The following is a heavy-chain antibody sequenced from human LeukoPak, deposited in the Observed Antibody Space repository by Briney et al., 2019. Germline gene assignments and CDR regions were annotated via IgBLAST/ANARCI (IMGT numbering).Heavy chain of an antibody. Sequence: GGSLRLSCAASGFTFSSYAMHWVRQAPGKGLEWVAVISYDGSNKYYADSVKGRFTISRDNSKNTLYLQMNSLRAKDTAVYYCAREGRLGELSPMDYWGQGTLVTVSS. V-gene: IGHV3-30-3*01. CDR1: GFTFSSYA. CDR3: AREGRLGELSPMDY. J-gene: IGHJ4*02. D-gene: IGHD3-16*02. CDR2: ISYDGSNK.